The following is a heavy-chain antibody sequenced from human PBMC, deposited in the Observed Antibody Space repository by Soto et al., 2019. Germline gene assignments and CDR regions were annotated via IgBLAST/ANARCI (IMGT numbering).Heavy chain of an antibody. V-gene: IGHV5-51*01. Sequence: GESLKISCKGSGYSFTSYWIGWVRQMPGKVLEWMGIIYSGDSDTRYSPSFQGQVTISVDKSISIAYLQWSSLKASDTAMYYCARVPRYCSGGSCYKFDYWGQGXLVTVYS. D-gene: IGHD2-15*01. CDR3: ARVPRYCSGGSCYKFDY. CDR2: IYSGDSDT. CDR1: GYSFTSYW. J-gene: IGHJ4*02.